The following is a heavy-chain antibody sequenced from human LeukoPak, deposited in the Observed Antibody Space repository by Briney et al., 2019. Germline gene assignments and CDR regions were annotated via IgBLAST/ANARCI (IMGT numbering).Heavy chain of an antibody. D-gene: IGHD2-21*02. V-gene: IGHV3-74*01. CDR3: SRDSLSSCGGDCYSGLDV. J-gene: IGHJ6*02. Sequence: GGSLRLSCAASGFTFSNYWMHWVRQAPGEALMWVSRIKSDGSSTTYADSVKGRFTISRDNAKNTLYLQMNSLRAENTAVYYCSRDSLSSCGGDCYSGLDVWGQGTTVTVSS. CDR1: GFTFSNYW. CDR2: IKSDGSST.